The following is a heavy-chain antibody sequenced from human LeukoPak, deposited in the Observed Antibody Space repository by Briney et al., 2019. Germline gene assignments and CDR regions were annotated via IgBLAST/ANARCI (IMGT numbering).Heavy chain of an antibody. CDR2: INPSGGST. V-gene: IGHV1-46*01. CDR1: GYTFTSYY. CDR3: ARVDDRGHYYDSSGPRKLFDY. Sequence: ASVTVSCKASGYTFTSYYMHWVRQAPGQGLEWMGIINPSGGSTSYAQRFQGRVTMTRDTSISTAYMELSRLRSDDTAVYYCARVDDRGHYYDSSGPRKLFDYWGQGTLVTVSS. D-gene: IGHD3-22*01. J-gene: IGHJ4*02.